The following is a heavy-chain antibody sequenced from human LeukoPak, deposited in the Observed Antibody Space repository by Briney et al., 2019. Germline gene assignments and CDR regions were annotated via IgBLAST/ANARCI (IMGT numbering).Heavy chain of an antibody. V-gene: IGHV1-69*13. CDR1: GGTFSSYA. CDR3: ARDPNSYYDSSGYYPNWFDP. J-gene: IGHJ5*02. D-gene: IGHD3-22*01. CDR2: IIPIFGTA. Sequence: SVKVSCKASGGTFSSYAISWVRQAPGQGLEWMGGIIPIFGTANYAQKFQGRVTITADESTSTAYMELSSLRSEDTAVYYCARDPNSYYDSSGYYPNWFDPWGQGTLITVSS.